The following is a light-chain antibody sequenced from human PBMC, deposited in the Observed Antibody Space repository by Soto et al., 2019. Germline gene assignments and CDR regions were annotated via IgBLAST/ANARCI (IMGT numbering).Light chain of an antibody. CDR1: QTVNNNY. J-gene: IGKJ1*01. CDR3: QRYGSPGT. V-gene: IGKV3-20*01. CDR2: RAS. Sequence: EIVLKQSPGTLSLSPRERARLYCRASQTVNNNYVAWYQQKPGQAPRLLIFRASNKATGIPARFSVIGSGTDFTLTISRLEPEDFAVYYCQRYGSPGTFGQGAKVDIK.